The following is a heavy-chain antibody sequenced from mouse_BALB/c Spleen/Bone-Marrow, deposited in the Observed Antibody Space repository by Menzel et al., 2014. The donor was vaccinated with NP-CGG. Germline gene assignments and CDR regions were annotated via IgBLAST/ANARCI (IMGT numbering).Heavy chain of an antibody. D-gene: IGHD1-1*01. Sequence: VQLQQSGPELVKPGASMKISCKASGYSFAGYTMNWVKQSHGKNLEWIGLINPYNGGSSYNQKFKGKATLTVDKSSSTAYMELLSRTSEDSAVYYCAREGYGSSYGFAYGGQGTLVTVSA. V-gene: IGHV1-31*01. CDR3: AREGYGSSYGFAY. J-gene: IGHJ3*01. CDR1: GYSFAGYT. CDR2: INPYNGGS.